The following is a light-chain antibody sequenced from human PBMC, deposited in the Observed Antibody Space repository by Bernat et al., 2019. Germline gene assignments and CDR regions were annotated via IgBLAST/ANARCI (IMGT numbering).Light chain of an antibody. J-gene: IGKJ2*01. CDR1: ESVFGNY. V-gene: IGKV3-20*01. CDR2: GAS. CDR3: QQYGGSPYT. Sequence: EIVLTQSPGTLSLSPGERATLSCRASESVFGNYLAWYQQRPGQAPRLLIHGASRRVTGISDRFSGSGSGTDFTLTISRLEPEDISVYYCQQYGGSPYTFGQGTKLE.